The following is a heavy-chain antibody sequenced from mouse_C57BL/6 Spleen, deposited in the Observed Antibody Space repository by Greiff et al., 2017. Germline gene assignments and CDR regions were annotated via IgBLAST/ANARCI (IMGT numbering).Heavy chain of an antibody. CDR1: GYTFTSYW. CDR2: INPSNGGT. J-gene: IGHJ3*01. V-gene: IGHV1-53*01. D-gene: IGHD1-1*01. Sequence: QVQLQQSGTELVKPGASVKLSCKASGYTFTSYWMHWVKQRPGQGLEWIGNINPSNGGTNYNEKFKSKATLTVDKSSSTAYMQLSSLTSEDSAVYYCARWSVLRTWFAYWGQGTLVTVSA. CDR3: ARWSVLRTWFAY.